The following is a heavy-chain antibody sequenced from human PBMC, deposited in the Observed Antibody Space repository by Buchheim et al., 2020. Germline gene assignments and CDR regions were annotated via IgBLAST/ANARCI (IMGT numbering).Heavy chain of an antibody. V-gene: IGHV3-48*04. CDR1: GFTFDTYA. CDR3: ARNYYDSSGYYYGGDY. Sequence: EVQLVESGGGLVQPGGSLRLSCKASGFTFDTYAMNWVRQAPGKGLEWIAYISSTSTPIYYADSVKGRFTISRDNAKNSLYLQMNSLRAEDTAVYYCARNYYDSSGYYYGGDYWGQGTL. D-gene: IGHD3-22*01. J-gene: IGHJ4*02. CDR2: ISSTSTPI.